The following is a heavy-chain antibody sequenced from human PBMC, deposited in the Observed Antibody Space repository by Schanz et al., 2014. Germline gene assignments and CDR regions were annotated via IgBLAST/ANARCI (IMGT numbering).Heavy chain of an antibody. CDR3: ARDGGEVVRGVIEGVNHYYYGMDV. V-gene: IGHV1-69*04. D-gene: IGHD3-10*01. CDR2: IIPILGIA. CDR1: GYAFTTYG. J-gene: IGHJ6*02. Sequence: QVQLVQSGAEVKKPGASVRVSCKVSGYAFTTYGISWVRQAPGQGPEWMGRIIPILGIANYAQRFQGRVSITADTSTNTAYMELSGLRSEDTAVYYCARDGGEVVRGVIEGVNHYYYGMDVWGQGTLVTVSS.